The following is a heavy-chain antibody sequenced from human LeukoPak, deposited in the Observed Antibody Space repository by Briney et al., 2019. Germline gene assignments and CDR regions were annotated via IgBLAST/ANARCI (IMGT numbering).Heavy chain of an antibody. D-gene: IGHD3-9*01. CDR1: GFTFSSYA. J-gene: IGHJ4*01. CDR3: AKDRYYDILTGRAPFDY. V-gene: IGHV3-23*01. Sequence: GGSLRLSCAASGFTFSSYAMSWVRQAPGKGLEWVSAISGSGGSTYYADSVKGRFTISRDNSKNTLYLQMNSLRAEDTAVYYCAKDRYYDILTGRAPFDYWGQEPWSPSPQ. CDR2: ISGSGGST.